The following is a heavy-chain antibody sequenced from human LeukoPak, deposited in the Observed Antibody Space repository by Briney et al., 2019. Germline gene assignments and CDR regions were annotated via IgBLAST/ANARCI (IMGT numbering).Heavy chain of an antibody. Sequence: GSLRLSCAASGFTFDDYTMHWVRQAPGKGLEWVSLISWDGGTTYYADSVKGRFTISRDNSKNSLYLQMNSLRTEDTALYYCAKSDSSGWNDAFDIWGQGTMVTVSS. CDR2: ISWDGGTT. CDR3: AKSDSSGWNDAFDI. J-gene: IGHJ3*02. V-gene: IGHV3-43*01. CDR1: GFTFDDYT. D-gene: IGHD6-19*01.